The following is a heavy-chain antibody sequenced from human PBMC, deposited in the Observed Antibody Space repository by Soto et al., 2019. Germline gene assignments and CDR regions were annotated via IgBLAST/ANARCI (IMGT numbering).Heavy chain of an antibody. Sequence: EVQLVESGGGLVKPGGSLRLSCAASGFTFSSYSMNWVRQAPGKGLEWVSSISSSSSYIYYADSVKGRFTISRDNAKNSLYLQMNSLRAEDTAVYYCARDLYGDYVLLFDYWGQGTLVTVSS. CDR2: ISSSSSYI. CDR3: ARDLYGDYVLLFDY. J-gene: IGHJ4*02. D-gene: IGHD4-17*01. V-gene: IGHV3-21*01. CDR1: GFTFSSYS.